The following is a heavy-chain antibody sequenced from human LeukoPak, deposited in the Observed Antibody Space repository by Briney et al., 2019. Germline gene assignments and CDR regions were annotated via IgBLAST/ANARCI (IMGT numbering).Heavy chain of an antibody. CDR2: ISSSSSYI. V-gene: IGHV3-21*01. J-gene: IGHJ4*02. CDR1: GFTFSSYS. D-gene: IGHD3-10*01. Sequence: PGGSLRLSCAASGFTFSSYSMNWVRQAPGKGLEWVSSISSSSSYINYADSVKGRFTISRDNAKNSLYLQMNSLRAEDTAVYYCASVMVRGEYWGQGTLVTVSS. CDR3: ASVMVRGEY.